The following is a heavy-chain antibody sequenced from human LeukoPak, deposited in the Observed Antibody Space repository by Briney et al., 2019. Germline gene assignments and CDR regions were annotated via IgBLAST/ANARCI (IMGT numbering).Heavy chain of an antibody. D-gene: IGHD3-16*01. Sequence: PGASLRLSCAASGFTFGSSAMSWGRQAPGKGLEWVSGIGASGGTTHYADSVKGRFTISRDNSKNTLYLQMNSLRVEDTPVYYCATDVTSYGYWGQGILVTVSS. V-gene: IGHV3-23*01. CDR3: ATDVTSYGY. CDR1: GFTFGSSA. CDR2: IGASGGTT. J-gene: IGHJ4*02.